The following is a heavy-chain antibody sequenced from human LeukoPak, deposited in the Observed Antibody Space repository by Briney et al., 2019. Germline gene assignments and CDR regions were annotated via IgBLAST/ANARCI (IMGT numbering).Heavy chain of an antibody. Sequence: GGSLRLSCAASGFTFSSYAMSWVRQAPGKGLEWVSAISGSGGSTYYADSVKGRFTISRDNSKNTLYLQMNSLRAEDTAVYYCAKGVYADILTGDYFDYWGQGTLVTVSS. D-gene: IGHD3-9*01. CDR1: GFTFSSYA. V-gene: IGHV3-23*01. CDR2: ISGSGGST. J-gene: IGHJ4*02. CDR3: AKGVYADILTGDYFDY.